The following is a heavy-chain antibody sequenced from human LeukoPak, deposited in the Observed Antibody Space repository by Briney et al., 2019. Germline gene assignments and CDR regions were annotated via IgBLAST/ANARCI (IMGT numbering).Heavy chain of an antibody. Sequence: SETLSLTCTVSGGSISSYYWSWIRQPPGKGLEWIGYIYYSGSTNYNPSLKSRVTISADTSKNQFSLKLTSVTAADTAVYYCARWAAQAFDYWGQGTLVTVSS. CDR3: ARWAAQAFDY. CDR1: GGSISSYY. D-gene: IGHD2-15*01. CDR2: IYYSGST. J-gene: IGHJ4*02. V-gene: IGHV4-59*08.